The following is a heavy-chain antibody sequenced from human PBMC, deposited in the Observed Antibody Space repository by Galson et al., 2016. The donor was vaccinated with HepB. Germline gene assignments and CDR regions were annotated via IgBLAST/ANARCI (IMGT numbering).Heavy chain of an antibody. J-gene: IGHJ4*02. D-gene: IGHD4-23*01. CDR2: IIPMFATV. V-gene: IGHV1-69*13. CDR3: ARDRFPIAYGVNSPFDY. CDR1: GGTFSSYG. Sequence: SVKVSCKASGGTFSSYGISWVRQAPGQGLEWMGGIIPMFATVNYAQKFQGRVTITADESASTAYMELSSLRSEDTAVYYCARDRFPIAYGVNSPFDYWGLGTLVTVSS.